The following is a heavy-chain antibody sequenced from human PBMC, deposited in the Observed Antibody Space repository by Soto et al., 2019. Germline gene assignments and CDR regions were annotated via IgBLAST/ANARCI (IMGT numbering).Heavy chain of an antibody. Sequence: SVKVSCKASGGTCSMYAISCVLQSPVQGLDGMGGIIPIFGTANYAQKFQGRVTITADESTSTAYMELSSLRSEDTAVYYCARASKVAATPLGMDVWGQGTTVTVSS. D-gene: IGHD2-15*01. CDR1: GGTCSMYA. J-gene: IGHJ6*02. CDR2: IIPIFGTA. CDR3: ARASKVAATPLGMDV. V-gene: IGHV1-69*13.